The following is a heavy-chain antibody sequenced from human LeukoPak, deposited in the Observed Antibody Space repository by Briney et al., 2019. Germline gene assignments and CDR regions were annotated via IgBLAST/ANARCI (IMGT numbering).Heavy chain of an antibody. V-gene: IGHV4-61*02. CDR3: ARAVAVPAALYNWFDP. CDR2: IYTSGST. J-gene: IGHJ5*02. D-gene: IGHD2-2*01. CDR1: GGSIGSGSYY. Sequence: TLSLTCTVSGGSIGSGSYYWSWIRQPAGKGLEWIGRIYTSGSTNYNPSLKSRVTMSVDTSKNQFSLKLSSVTAADTAVYYCARAVAVPAALYNWFDPWGQGTLVTVSS.